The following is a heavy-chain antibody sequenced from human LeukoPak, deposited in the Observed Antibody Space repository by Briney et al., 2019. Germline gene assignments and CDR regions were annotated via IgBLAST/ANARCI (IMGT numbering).Heavy chain of an antibody. CDR2: ISSSGVLI. CDR3: ARVSGSGWHFDY. CDR1: GFTFSSYS. D-gene: IGHD6-19*01. J-gene: IGHJ4*02. V-gene: IGHV3-48*04. Sequence: GGSLRLSCAASGFTFSSYSMNWVRQAPGKGLEWASFISSSGVLIYYADSVKGRFTISRDNAKNSLYLQMNSLRVEDTAVYYCARVSGSGWHFDYWGQGSLVTVSS.